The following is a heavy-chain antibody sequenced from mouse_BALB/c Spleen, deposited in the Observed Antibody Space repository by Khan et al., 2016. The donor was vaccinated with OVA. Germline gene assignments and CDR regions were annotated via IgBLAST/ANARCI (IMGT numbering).Heavy chain of an antibody. D-gene: IGHD4-1*01. CDR3: ARRTGTWFAY. Sequence: EVQLQESGPGLVKPSQSLSLTCTVTGYSITSDYAWNWIRQFPGNKLEWMGYISYSGGTSYNPSLKSRISITRDTSKNQFFLHLNSVTTEDTATXYCARRTGTWFAYWGQGTLVTVSA. CDR1: GYSITSDYA. J-gene: IGHJ3*01. CDR2: ISYSGGT. V-gene: IGHV3-2*02.